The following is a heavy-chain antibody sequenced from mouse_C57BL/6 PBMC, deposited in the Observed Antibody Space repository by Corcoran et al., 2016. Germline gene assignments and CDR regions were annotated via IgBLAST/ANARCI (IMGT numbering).Heavy chain of an antibody. CDR2: ISYDGSN. CDR1: GYSITSGYY. Sequence: DVQLQESGPGLVKPSQSLSLTCSVTGYSITSGYYWNWIRQFPGNKLEWMGYISYDGSNNYNPSLKNRISITRDTSKNQFFLKLNSVTTEDTATYYCARASTISPYAMDYWGQGTSVTVSS. V-gene: IGHV3-6*01. J-gene: IGHJ4*01. D-gene: IGHD2-1*01. CDR3: ARASTISPYAMDY.